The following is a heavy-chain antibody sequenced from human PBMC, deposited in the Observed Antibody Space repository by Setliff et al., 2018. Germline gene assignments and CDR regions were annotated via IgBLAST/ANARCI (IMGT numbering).Heavy chain of an antibody. CDR2: INPNSGAT. CDR1: GYTFTVYY. CDR3: ARDLYNSGSDY. J-gene: IGHJ4*02. D-gene: IGHD6-25*01. Sequence: ASVKVSCKASGYTFTVYYIHWVRQAPGQGLEWMGRINPNSGATNFAQKFQGRVTMTRDTSISTAYMDLSRLRSDDTAVYYCARDLYNSGSDYWGQGTLVTVSS. V-gene: IGHV1-2*06.